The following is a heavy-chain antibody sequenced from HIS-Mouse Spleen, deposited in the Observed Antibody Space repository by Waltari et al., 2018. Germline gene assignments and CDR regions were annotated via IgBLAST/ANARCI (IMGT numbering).Heavy chain of an antibody. J-gene: IGHJ2*01. D-gene: IGHD6-13*01. Sequence: QLQLQESGPGLVKPSETLSLTCTVSGGRISSSSYYWGWIRQPPGKGLEWIGSIYYSGSTYYNPSLKSRVTISVDTSKNQFSLKLSSVTAADTAVYYCAREIPYSSSWYDWYFDLWGRGTLVTVSS. V-gene: IGHV4-39*07. CDR1: GGRISSSSYY. CDR2: IYYSGST. CDR3: AREIPYSSSWYDWYFDL.